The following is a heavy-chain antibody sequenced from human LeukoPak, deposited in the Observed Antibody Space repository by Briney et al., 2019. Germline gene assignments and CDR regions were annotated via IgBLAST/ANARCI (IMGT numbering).Heavy chain of an antibody. CDR3: ASYYSGYYYFDS. J-gene: IGHJ4*02. Sequence: PSETLSLTCAVYGESFSGYFWNWIRQPPGKGLEWIGEINHSGSTSNHNPSLKSRVTMSVDTSKNQFSLKLSSVTAADTAVYYCASYYSGYYYFDSWGQGTLVTVSS. V-gene: IGHV4-34*01. CDR2: INHSGSTS. D-gene: IGHD3-22*01. CDR1: GESFSGYF.